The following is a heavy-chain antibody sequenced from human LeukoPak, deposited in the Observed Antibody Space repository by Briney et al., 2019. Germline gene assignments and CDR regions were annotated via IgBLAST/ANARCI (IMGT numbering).Heavy chain of an antibody. CDR2: IHYDGSYE. D-gene: IGHD3-22*01. CDR1: GFTFINYG. J-gene: IGHJ4*02. V-gene: IGHV3-30*02. Sequence: GGSLRLSCAASGFTFINYGMHWVRQAPGTGLEWVAFIHYDGSYEHYADSVKGRFTISRDNSRNTLFLQMNSLRGEDTAVYYCGKDYDSSGYYISADYWGQGTLVTVSS. CDR3: GKDYDSSGYYISADY.